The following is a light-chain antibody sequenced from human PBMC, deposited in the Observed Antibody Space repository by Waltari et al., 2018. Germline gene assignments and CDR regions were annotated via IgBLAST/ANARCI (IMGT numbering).Light chain of an antibody. CDR1: QSVLSSSNNYNY. CDR3: QQYYESPYT. V-gene: IGKV4-1*01. Sequence: DIVMTQSPDSLAVSLGERASINCKSSQSVLSSSNNYNYLAWYQQKPGQPPQLLIYGASTRESGVPDRFGCSGSGTHFTLTISSLQAEDVAVYYCQQYYESPYTFGQGTKLEIK. J-gene: IGKJ2*01. CDR2: GAS.